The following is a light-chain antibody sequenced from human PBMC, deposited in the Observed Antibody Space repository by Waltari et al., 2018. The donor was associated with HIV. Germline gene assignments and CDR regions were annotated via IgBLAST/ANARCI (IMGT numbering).Light chain of an antibody. CDR3: QVWDSNSAF. CDR2: DDR. CDR1: NIGRKN. Sequence: SYDLTQPPSVSVAPGQTARITCGGNNIGRKNVHWYQLRPGQAPVLVVYDDRDRPSGIPERFSGSNSGDTATLTVGWAEAGDEADYYCQVWDSNSAFFGSGTKVTVL. V-gene: IGLV3-21*02. J-gene: IGLJ1*01.